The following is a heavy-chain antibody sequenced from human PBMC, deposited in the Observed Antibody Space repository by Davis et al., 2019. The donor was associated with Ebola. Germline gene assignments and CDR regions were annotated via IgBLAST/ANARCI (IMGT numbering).Heavy chain of an antibody. CDR2: IFSNDEK. D-gene: IGHD3-3*01. V-gene: IGHV2-26*01. CDR3: ARIRGCDYNQRSGFPKNWFDP. CDR1: GFSLRESGLG. J-gene: IGHJ5*02. Sequence: SGPPLVPPTETLTLICTVSGFSLRESGLGVSWIPQPPVKALEWLAHIFSNDEKSYSASLKSRLTISKDTSKRQVVLTMTNVDPVDTATYYCARIRGCDYNQRSGFPKNWFDPWGQGTLVTGSS.